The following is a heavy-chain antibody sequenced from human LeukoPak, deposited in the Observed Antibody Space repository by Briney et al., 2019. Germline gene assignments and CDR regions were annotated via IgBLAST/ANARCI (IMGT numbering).Heavy chain of an antibody. CDR1: GFTFSSYS. Sequence: GGSLRLSCAASGFTFSSYSMNWVRQAPGKGLEWVSSISSSSSYIYYADSVKGRFTISRDNAKNSLYLQMNSLRAEGTAVYYCARDGNYDFWSGYFDGMDVWGQGTTVTVSS. CDR2: ISSSSSYI. D-gene: IGHD3-3*01. V-gene: IGHV3-21*01. CDR3: ARDGNYDFWSGYFDGMDV. J-gene: IGHJ6*02.